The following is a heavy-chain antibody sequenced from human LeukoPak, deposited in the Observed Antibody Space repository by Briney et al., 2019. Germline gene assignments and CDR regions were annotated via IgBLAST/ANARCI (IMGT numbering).Heavy chain of an antibody. V-gene: IGHV3-33*01. J-gene: IGHJ6*03. CDR1: GFTFSSYG. CDR2: IWYDGSNK. D-gene: IGHD6-13*01. CDR3: ARDRGASSGGSSWYGEYYYYYYMDV. Sequence: SLRLSCAASGFTFSSYGMHWVRQAPGKGLEWVAVIWYDGSNKYYADPVKGRFTISRDNSKNTLYLQMNSLRAEDTAVYYCARDRGASSGGSSWYGEYYYYYYMDVWGKGTTVTVSS.